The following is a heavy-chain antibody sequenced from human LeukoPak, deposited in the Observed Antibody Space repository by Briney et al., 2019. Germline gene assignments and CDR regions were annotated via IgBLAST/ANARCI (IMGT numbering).Heavy chain of an antibody. V-gene: IGHV3-30-3*01. CDR3: ARATLAAAGDYYFDY. Sequence: PGGSLRLSCAACGFTFSSYAMHWVRQAPGKGLEWVAVISYDGSNKYYADSVKGRFTISRDNSKSTLYLQMNSLRAEDTAVYYCARATLAAAGDYYFDYWGQGTLVTVSS. CDR1: GFTFSSYA. CDR2: ISYDGSNK. J-gene: IGHJ4*02. D-gene: IGHD6-13*01.